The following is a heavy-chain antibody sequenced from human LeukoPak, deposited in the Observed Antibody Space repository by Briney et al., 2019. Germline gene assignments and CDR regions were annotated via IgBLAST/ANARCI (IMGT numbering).Heavy chain of an antibody. V-gene: IGHV4-59*01. CDR3: ARDSEDYVWGNYRSTQGFDY. D-gene: IGHD3-16*02. J-gene: IGHJ4*02. CDR2: IYYSGST. CDR1: GGSISSYY. Sequence: SETLSLTCTDSGGSISSYYWSWIRQPPGKGLEWIGYIYYSGSTNYNPSLKSRVTISVDTSKNQFSLKLSSVTAADTAVYYCARDSEDYVWGNYRSTQGFDYWGQGTLVTVSS.